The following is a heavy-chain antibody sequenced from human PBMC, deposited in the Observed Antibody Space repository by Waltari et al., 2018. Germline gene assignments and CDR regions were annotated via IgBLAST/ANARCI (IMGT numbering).Heavy chain of an antibody. CDR3: ARDWGHDYSNRRYYYYGMDV. V-gene: IGHV4-4*07. Sequence: QVQLQESGPGLVKPSETLSLTCTVSGGSISSYYWSWIRQPAGKGLEWIGRIYTSGSTNYNPSLKSRVTISVDTSKNQFSLKLSSVTAADTAVYYCARDWGHDYSNRRYYYYGMDVWGQGTTVTVSS. D-gene: IGHD4-4*01. CDR2: IYTSGST. J-gene: IGHJ6*02. CDR1: GGSISSYY.